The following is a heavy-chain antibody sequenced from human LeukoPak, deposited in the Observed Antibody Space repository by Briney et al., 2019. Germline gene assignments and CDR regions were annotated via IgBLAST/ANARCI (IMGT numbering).Heavy chain of an antibody. CDR3: ARGRYSSGWYGVDY. Sequence: GGSLRLSCAASGVTASSNYMSWVRLAPGKGLEWVSVIFSGGSTYSADSVKGRFTISRENSKNTLYLQMDSLRAEDTAVYYCARGRYSSGWYGVDYWRPGTLVTVSS. D-gene: IGHD6-19*01. V-gene: IGHV3-53*01. CDR1: GVTASSNY. J-gene: IGHJ4*02. CDR2: IFSGGST.